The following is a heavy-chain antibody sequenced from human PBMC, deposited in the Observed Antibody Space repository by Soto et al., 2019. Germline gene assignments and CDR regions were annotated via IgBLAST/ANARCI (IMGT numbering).Heavy chain of an antibody. CDR3: ARSPIAAAGNVVGTYYYYYGMDV. Sequence: PSQTLSLTCSLSLDSVSSNSAACNWIRHSPSRGLECMVRTYYRSKWYNDYAVSVKSRITISPETSKNQFSLQLNSVTPQDTAVYYCARSPIAAAGNVVGTYYYYYGMDVCGQGTTVTVYS. D-gene: IGHD6-13*01. J-gene: IGHJ6*02. CDR1: LDSVSSNSAA. CDR2: TYYRSKWYN. V-gene: IGHV6-1*01.